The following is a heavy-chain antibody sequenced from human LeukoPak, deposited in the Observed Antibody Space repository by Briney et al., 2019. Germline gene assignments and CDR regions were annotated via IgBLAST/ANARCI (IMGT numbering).Heavy chain of an antibody. J-gene: IGHJ4*02. CDR3: ARGSLRYFDWFAY. D-gene: IGHD3-9*01. Sequence: PSETLSLTCAVYGGSFSGYYWSWIRQPPGKGLEWIGEINHSGSTNYNPSLKSRVTISVDTSKNQFSLKLSSVTAADTAVYYCARGSLRYFDWFAYWGQGTPVTVSS. CDR2: INHSGST. CDR1: GGSFSGYY. V-gene: IGHV4-34*01.